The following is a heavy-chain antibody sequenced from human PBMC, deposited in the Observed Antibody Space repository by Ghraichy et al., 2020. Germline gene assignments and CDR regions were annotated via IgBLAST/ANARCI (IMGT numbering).Heavy chain of an antibody. V-gene: IGHV1-3*01. Sequence: ASVKVSCKASGYTFTSYAMHWVRQAPGQRLEWMGWINAGNGNTKYSQKFQGRVTITRDTSASTAYMELSSLRSEDTAVYYCASGKDSSGWYVPFDYWGQGTLVTVSS. CDR2: INAGNGNT. CDR1: GYTFTSYA. J-gene: IGHJ4*02. CDR3: ASGKDSSGWYVPFDY. D-gene: IGHD6-19*01.